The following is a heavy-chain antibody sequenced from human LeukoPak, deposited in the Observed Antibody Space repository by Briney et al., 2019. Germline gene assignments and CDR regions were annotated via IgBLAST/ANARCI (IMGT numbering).Heavy chain of an antibody. Sequence: SETLPLTCAVYGGSFSGYYWSWIRQPPGKGLEWIGEINHSGSTNYNPSLKSRVTISVDTSKNQFSLKLSSVTAADTAVYYCARGDRSSSCPTFDYWGQGTLVTVSS. CDR3: ARGDRSSSCPTFDY. V-gene: IGHV4-34*01. J-gene: IGHJ4*02. CDR2: INHSGST. CDR1: GGSFSGYY. D-gene: IGHD6-13*01.